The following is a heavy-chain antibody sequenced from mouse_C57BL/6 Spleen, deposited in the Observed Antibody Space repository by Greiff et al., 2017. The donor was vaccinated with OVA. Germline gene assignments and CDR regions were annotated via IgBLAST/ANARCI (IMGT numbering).Heavy chain of an antibody. CDR3: AILLGFAY. J-gene: IGHJ3*01. D-gene: IGHD1-1*01. V-gene: IGHV5-17*01. Sequence: EVKLEESGGGLVKPGGSLKLSCAASGFTFSDYGMHWVRQAPEKGLEWVAYISSGSSTIYYADTVKGRFTISRDNAKNTLFLQMTSLRSEDTAMYYCAILLGFAYWGQGTLVTVSA. CDR2: ISSGSSTI. CDR1: GFTFSDYG.